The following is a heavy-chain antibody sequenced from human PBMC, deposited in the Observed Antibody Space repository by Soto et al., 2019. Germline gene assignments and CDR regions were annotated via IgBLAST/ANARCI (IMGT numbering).Heavy chain of an antibody. J-gene: IGHJ6*02. CDR3: ASKLERGLYYYYGMDV. V-gene: IGHV3-48*02. Sequence: PVGSLRLSGAASGFTFSRYSMNWVRQAPGKGLEWVSYISSSSSTIYYADSVKGRFTISRDNAKNSLYLQMNSLRDEDTAVYYCASKLERGLYYYYGMDVWGQGTTVTVSS. D-gene: IGHD1-1*01. CDR2: ISSSSSTI. CDR1: GFTFSRYS.